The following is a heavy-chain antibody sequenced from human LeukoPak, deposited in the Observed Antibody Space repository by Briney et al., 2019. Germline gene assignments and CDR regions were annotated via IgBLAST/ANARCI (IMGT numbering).Heavy chain of an antibody. V-gene: IGHV3-23*01. Sequence: PGGSLILSCAASGFTFSSYGMHWVRQAPGKGLEWVSAISGSGGSTYYADSVKGRFTISRDNSKNTLYLQMNSLRAEDTAVYYCAKDWVSACFDYWGQGTLVTVSS. CDR3: AKDWVSACFDY. J-gene: IGHJ4*02. D-gene: IGHD3-16*01. CDR2: ISGSGGST. CDR1: GFTFSSYG.